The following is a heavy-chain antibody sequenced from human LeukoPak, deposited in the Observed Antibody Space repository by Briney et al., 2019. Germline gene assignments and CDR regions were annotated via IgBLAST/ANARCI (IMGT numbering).Heavy chain of an antibody. Sequence: GGSLRLSCAASGFTFRNYGMHWVRQAPGKGLEWVAFIRYDGSKKYYADSVKGRFTISRDNSKNTLYLQMSSLRAEDTAVYYCARPHRVLNAFDVWGQGTMVTVSS. J-gene: IGHJ3*01. V-gene: IGHV3-30*02. CDR1: GFTFRNYG. CDR3: ARPHRVLNAFDV. CDR2: IRYDGSKK.